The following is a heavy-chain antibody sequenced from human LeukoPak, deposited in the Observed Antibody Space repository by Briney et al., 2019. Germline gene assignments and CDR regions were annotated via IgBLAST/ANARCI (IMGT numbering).Heavy chain of an antibody. D-gene: IGHD6-19*01. CDR2: IKQDETEK. J-gene: IGHJ4*02. CDR1: GFTFSNFW. CDR3: AKGKYSSGGVPDY. Sequence: GGSLRLSCTASGFTFSNFWMGWVRQAPGEGLEWVANIKQDETEKFYLGSVKGRFTISRDNAKNSLYLQINSLRGEDTAVYYCAKGKYSSGGVPDYWGQGTLVTVSS. V-gene: IGHV3-7*03.